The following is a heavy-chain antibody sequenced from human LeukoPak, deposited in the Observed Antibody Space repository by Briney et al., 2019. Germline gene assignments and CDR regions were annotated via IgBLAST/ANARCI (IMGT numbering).Heavy chain of an antibody. J-gene: IGHJ4*02. CDR3: ARDVYGADY. CDR2: INHSGST. V-gene: IGHV4-34*01. D-gene: IGHD4-17*01. CDR1: GGSFSGYY. Sequence: PETLSLTCAVYGGSFSGYYWSWIRQPPGKGLEWSGEINHSGSTNYNPSLKSRVTISVDTSKNQFSLKLSSVTAADTAVYYCARDVYGADYWGQGTLVTVSS.